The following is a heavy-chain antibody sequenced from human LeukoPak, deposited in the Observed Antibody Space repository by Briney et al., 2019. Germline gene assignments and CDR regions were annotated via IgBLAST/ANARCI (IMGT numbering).Heavy chain of an antibody. CDR2: INHSGST. D-gene: IGHD5/OR15-5a*01. V-gene: IGHV4-34*01. CDR3: ARDERLAFDY. CDR1: GGSFSGYY. J-gene: IGHJ4*02. Sequence: PSETLSLTCAVYGGSFSGYYWSWIRQPPGKGLEWIGEINHSGSTNYNPSLKSRVTISVDTSKNQFSLKLSSVTAADTAVYYCARDERLAFDYWGQGTLVTVSS.